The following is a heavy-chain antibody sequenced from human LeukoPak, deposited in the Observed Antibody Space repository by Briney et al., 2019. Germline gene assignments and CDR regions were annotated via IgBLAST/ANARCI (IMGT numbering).Heavy chain of an antibody. J-gene: IGHJ4*01. D-gene: IGHD6-19*01. CDR1: RYIFTSYW. CDR2: IYPGDSDS. Sequence: GESLKISCKGSRYIFTSYWIGWVRQMPGKGLEWMGIIYPGDSDSRYSPSFQGQVTISADKSSSTAYLQWSSLKASDTAMYYCARPTPSGWSPFDSWGHGTLVTVSS. CDR3: ARPTPSGWSPFDS. V-gene: IGHV5-51*01.